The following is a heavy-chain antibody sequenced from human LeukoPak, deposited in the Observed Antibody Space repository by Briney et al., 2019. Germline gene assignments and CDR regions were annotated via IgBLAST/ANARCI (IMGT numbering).Heavy chain of an antibody. J-gene: IGHJ4*02. D-gene: IGHD1-26*01. V-gene: IGHV3-23*01. CDR3: ARYSGSYYYPPAWDL. Sequence: PGGSLRLSCAASGFTFSNNAMSWVRQAPGKGGEGVSATSTSGGSAYYADSVKGRFTISRDNSKNTLYLQMDSLRADDTAVYYCARYSGSYYYPPAWDLWGQGTLVTVSS. CDR2: TSTSGGSA. CDR1: GFTFSNNA.